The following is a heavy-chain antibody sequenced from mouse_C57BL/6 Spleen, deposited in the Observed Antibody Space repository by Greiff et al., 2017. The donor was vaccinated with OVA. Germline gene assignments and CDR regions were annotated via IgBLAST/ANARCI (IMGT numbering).Heavy chain of an antibody. CDR3: TRAPYYYGSSHWYFDV. J-gene: IGHJ1*03. CDR2: ISSGGDYI. Sequence: EVQRVESGEGLVKPGGSLKLSCAASGFTFSSYAMSWVSQTPEKRLEWVAYISSGGDYIYYADTVKGRFTISRDNARNTLYLQMSSLKSEDTAMYYCTRAPYYYGSSHWYFDVWGTGTTVTVSS. CDR1: GFTFSSYA. D-gene: IGHD1-1*01. V-gene: IGHV5-9-1*02.